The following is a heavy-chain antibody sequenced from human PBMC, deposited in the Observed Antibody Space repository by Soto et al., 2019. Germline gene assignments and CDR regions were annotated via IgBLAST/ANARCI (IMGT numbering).Heavy chain of an antibody. J-gene: IGHJ1*01. CDR3: ALSLVATGTGDFQH. V-gene: IGHV3-30*03. CDR2: ISYDGSNK. Sequence: QVQLVESGGGVVQPGRSLRLSCAASGFTFSSYGMHWVRQAPGKGLEWVAVISYDGSNKYYADSVKGRFTISRDNSKNPLYLQMDSLSAEDAAVYYCALSLVATGTGDFQHWGQGTLVTVSP. D-gene: IGHD5-12*01. CDR1: GFTFSSYG.